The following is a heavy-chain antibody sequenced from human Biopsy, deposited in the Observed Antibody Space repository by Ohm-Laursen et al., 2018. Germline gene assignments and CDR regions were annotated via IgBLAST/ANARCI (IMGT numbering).Heavy chain of an antibody. J-gene: IGHJ6*02. CDR3: ARGVSGTPYHNYGLDV. CDR1: GGTFSSFA. D-gene: IGHD3-10*01. Sequence: SSVKVSCKASGGTFSSFAVSWVRQAPGQGLEWMGGILPIFHTTSYAQKFQGRITITADEFPRTAYMELSSLRSEDTAVYYCARGVSGTPYHNYGLDVWGQGTTVTVSS. V-gene: IGHV1-69*01. CDR2: ILPIFHTT.